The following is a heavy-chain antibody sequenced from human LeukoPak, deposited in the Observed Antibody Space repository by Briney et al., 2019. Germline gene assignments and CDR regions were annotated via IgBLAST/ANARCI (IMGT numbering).Heavy chain of an antibody. D-gene: IGHD3-3*01. J-gene: IGHJ4*02. CDR3: AQARRVYYDFWSFDY. CDR1: GLTFSSYG. CDR2: ISYDGSNK. Sequence: GGSLRLSCAASGLTFSSYGMHWVRQVPGKGLEWVAVISYDGSNKYHADSVKGRFTISRDNSKNTLYLQMNSLRAEDTAVYYCAQARRVYYDFWSFDYWGLGTLVTVSS. V-gene: IGHV3-30*18.